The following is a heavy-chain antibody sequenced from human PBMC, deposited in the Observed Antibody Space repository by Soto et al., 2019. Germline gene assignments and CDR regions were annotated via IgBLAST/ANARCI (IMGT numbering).Heavy chain of an antibody. CDR3: ARMTQSSISCYYFDS. CDR1: GGSISSSSSY. D-gene: IGHD3-3*02. J-gene: IGHJ4*02. CDR2: IYYSGTT. Sequence: PSETLSLTCTVSGGSISSSSSYWGWIRQPPGKALEWIGNIYYSGTTYYNPSLKSRVTMSVDTSKNQFSLNLSSVTAADTAVYYCARMTQSSISCYYFDSWGQGALVTVSS. V-gene: IGHV4-39*01.